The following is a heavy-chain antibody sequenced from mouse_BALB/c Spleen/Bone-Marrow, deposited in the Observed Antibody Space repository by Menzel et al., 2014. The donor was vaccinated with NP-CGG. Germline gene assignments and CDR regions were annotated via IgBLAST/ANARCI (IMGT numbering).Heavy chain of an antibody. J-gene: IGHJ2*01. D-gene: IGHD3-3*01. CDR3: ARSRYFDN. CDR1: GYTFTDYY. V-gene: IGHV1-26*01. CDR2: INPNTDGT. Sequence: VQLKQSGPELVKPGTSVKMSCKASGYTFTDYYMMWVRQSHGKSLEWIGHINPNTDGTFYNQKFKGKATLTVDKSSSTAYMQLNRLTSEDSAVYYCARSRYFDNWGQGTTLTVSS.